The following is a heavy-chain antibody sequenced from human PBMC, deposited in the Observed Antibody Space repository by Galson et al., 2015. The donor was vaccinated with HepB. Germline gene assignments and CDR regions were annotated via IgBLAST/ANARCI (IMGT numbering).Heavy chain of an antibody. D-gene: IGHD3-22*01. CDR2: ISGSGGRT. V-gene: IGHV3-23*01. CDR1: GFTFSSYA. CDR3: AKDQEYYYEQD. Sequence: SLRLSCAASGFTFSSYAMSWVRQAPGEGLEWVSTISGSGGRTYYADSVKGRFTISRDNSKNTLYLQMNSLRAEDTAVYYCAKDQEYYYEQDWGQGTLVTVSA. J-gene: IGHJ4*02.